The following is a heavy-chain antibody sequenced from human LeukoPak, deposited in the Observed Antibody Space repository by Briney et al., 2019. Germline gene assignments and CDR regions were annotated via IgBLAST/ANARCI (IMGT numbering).Heavy chain of an antibody. V-gene: IGHV3-23*01. Sequence: GGTLRLSCATSGFRFTIYGMSWVRQAPGKGLEWVSGISGSGDSTYYADSVKGRFTISRDNSKNTLSLQMNSLRAEDTAVYYCARVEDYDILTGFDYWGQGTLVTVSS. CDR2: ISGSGDST. CDR3: ARVEDYDILTGFDY. CDR1: GFRFTIYG. J-gene: IGHJ4*02. D-gene: IGHD3-9*01.